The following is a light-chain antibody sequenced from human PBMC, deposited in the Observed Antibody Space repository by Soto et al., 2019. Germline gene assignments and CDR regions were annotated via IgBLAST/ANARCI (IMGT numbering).Light chain of an antibody. Sequence: QSVLTQPASVSGCPRRSISISCTGTSSDVCGYNYVSWYQHHPAKAFTLTIYDLSNRPSGVSNRFSGSKSGNTASLTISGLQPEDEADYSCSSYTTSNTRKTVFGTGTKVTVL. CDR3: SSYTTSNTRKTV. CDR2: DLS. J-gene: IGLJ1*01. CDR1: SSDVCGYNY. V-gene: IGLV2-14*03.